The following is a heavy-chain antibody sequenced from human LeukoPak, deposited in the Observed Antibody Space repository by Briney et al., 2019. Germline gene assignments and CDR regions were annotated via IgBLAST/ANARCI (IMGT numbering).Heavy chain of an antibody. D-gene: IGHD6-19*01. CDR1: GYTLTELS. V-gene: IGHV1-24*01. Sequence: ASVKVSCKVSGYTLTELSMHWVRQAPGKGLEWMGGFDPEDGETIYAQKFQGRVTMTEDTSTDTAYMELSSLRSEDTAVYYCATGRQVAGTVMYNWFDPWGQGTLVTVSS. J-gene: IGHJ5*02. CDR3: ATGRQVAGTVMYNWFDP. CDR2: FDPEDGET.